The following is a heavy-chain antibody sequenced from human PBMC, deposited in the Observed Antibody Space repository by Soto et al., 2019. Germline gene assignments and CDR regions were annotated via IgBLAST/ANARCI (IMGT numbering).Heavy chain of an antibody. Sequence: QVQLVESGGGVVQPGRSLRLSCAASGFTFNSYGRHWVRQAPGKGLEWVAVISFDVSNKYYADSVRGRFTISRDNSKNTLYLQMNSLRAEDTAVYYCARGDKYPHYLDYWGQGTLVSVSS. CDR1: GFTFNSYG. J-gene: IGHJ4*02. CDR3: ARGDKYPHYLDY. CDR2: ISFDVSNK. D-gene: IGHD2-2*01. V-gene: IGHV3-30*03.